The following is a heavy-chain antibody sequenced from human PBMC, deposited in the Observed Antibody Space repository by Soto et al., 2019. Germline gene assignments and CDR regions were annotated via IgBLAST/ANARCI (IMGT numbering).Heavy chain of an antibody. V-gene: IGHV1-8*01. CDR1: GYTFTSYD. D-gene: IGHD3-10*01. J-gene: IGHJ6*03. CDR2: MNPNSGNT. Sequence: GASVKVSWKASGYTFTSYDINWVRQATGQGLEWMGWMNPNSGNTGYAQKFQGRVTMTRNTSISTAYMELSSLRSEDTAVYYCARGYSMVRGVPYYYYMDVWGKGTTVTVSS. CDR3: ARGYSMVRGVPYYYYMDV.